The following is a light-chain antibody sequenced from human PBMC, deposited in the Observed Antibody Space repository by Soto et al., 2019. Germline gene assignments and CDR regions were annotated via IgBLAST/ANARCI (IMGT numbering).Light chain of an antibody. CDR3: QQYYSTPWT. CDR2: WAS. CDR1: QSVLYSSSNKNY. V-gene: IGKV4-1*01. Sequence: DIVMTQSPDSLAVSLGERAIINCKSSQSVLYSSSNKNYLAWYQQKPGQPPKLLIYWASTRESGVPDRFSGSGSGTDFTLTISSLQAEDVAVYYCQQYYSTPWTFGQGTKVEIK. J-gene: IGKJ1*01.